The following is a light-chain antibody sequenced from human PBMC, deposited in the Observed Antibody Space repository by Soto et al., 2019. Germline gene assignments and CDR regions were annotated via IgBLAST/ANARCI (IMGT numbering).Light chain of an antibody. CDR2: DAS. J-gene: IGKJ5*01. CDR1: QSVSSY. CDR3: QQGFT. V-gene: IGKV3-11*01. Sequence: EIVWTQSPATLSLSPGERATLSCRASQSVSSYIGWYHQRPGQAPRLLIYDASNRATGIPARFSGSGSGTDFTLPISSLEPEDVAVYYWQQGFTFGPWTLLEIK.